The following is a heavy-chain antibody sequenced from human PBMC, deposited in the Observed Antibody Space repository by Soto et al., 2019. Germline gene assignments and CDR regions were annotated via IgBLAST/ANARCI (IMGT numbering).Heavy chain of an antibody. Sequence: GGSLRLSCAASGFTFSSYAMSWVRQAPGKGLEWVSAISGSGGSTYYADSVKGRFTISRDNSKNTLYLQMNSLRAEDTAVYYCAKDVSGYHGTYYFDYWGQGTLVTVSS. D-gene: IGHD3-3*01. CDR2: ISGSGGST. CDR3: AKDVSGYHGTYYFDY. V-gene: IGHV3-23*01. CDR1: GFTFSSYA. J-gene: IGHJ4*02.